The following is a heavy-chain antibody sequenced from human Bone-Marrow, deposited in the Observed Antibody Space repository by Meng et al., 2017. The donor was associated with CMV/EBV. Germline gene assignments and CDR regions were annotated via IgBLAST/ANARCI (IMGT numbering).Heavy chain of an antibody. Sequence: SETLSLTCTVSGGSISSYYWSWIRQPPGKGLEWIGYIYYSGSTNYNPSLKSRVTISVDTSKNQFSLKLSSVTAADTAVYYCARAYYYDSSGNFDYWGQGTLVTVPS. D-gene: IGHD3-22*01. V-gene: IGHV4-59*12. CDR1: GGSISSYY. CDR2: IYYSGST. CDR3: ARAYYYDSSGNFDY. J-gene: IGHJ4*02.